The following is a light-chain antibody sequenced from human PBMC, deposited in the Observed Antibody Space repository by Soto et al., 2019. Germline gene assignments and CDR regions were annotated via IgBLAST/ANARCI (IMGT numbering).Light chain of an antibody. Sequence: EIVMTQSPATLSVSPGERATLSCRASQSVSSNLAWYQHKPGQAPRLLIYGASTKNIGIPARFSGSGSGTEFTLTIGSLQSEDFAVYYCQQYNDWPRTFGQGTKVDI. J-gene: IGKJ1*01. CDR2: GAS. V-gene: IGKV3-15*01. CDR3: QQYNDWPRT. CDR1: QSVSSN.